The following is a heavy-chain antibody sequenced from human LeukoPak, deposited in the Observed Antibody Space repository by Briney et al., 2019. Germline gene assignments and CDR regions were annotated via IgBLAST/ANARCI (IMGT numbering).Heavy chain of an antibody. D-gene: IGHD1-14*01. V-gene: IGHV3-23*01. J-gene: IGHJ3*02. Sequence: GGSLRLSCAASGFTFSNYAMSWVRQAPGKGLEWVSSISGSGGSTYYADSVKGRFTISRDNSKNTLYLQMNSLRAEDTAVYYCARATGAFDIWGQGTMVTVSS. CDR2: ISGSGGST. CDR3: ARATGAFDI. CDR1: GFTFSNYA.